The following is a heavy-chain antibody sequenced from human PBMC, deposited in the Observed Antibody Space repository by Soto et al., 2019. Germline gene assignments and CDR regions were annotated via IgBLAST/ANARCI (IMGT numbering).Heavy chain of an antibody. CDR2: IIPILGIA. V-gene: IGHV1-69*02. J-gene: IGHJ4*02. CDR3: ATLTKYDILTGFYPC. CDR1: GGTFSSYT. D-gene: IGHD3-9*01. Sequence: CKASGGTFSSYTISWVRQAPGQGLEWMGRIIPILGIANYAQKFQGRVTITADKSTSTAYMELNSLRAEDTAVYYCATLTKYDILTGFYPCWGQGTLVTVSS.